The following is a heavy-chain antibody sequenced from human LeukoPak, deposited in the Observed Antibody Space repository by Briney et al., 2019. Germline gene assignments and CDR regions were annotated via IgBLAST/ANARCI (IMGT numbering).Heavy chain of an antibody. CDR3: ARDSVRGFVVVTANAFDI. Sequence: PSETLSLTCSVSGGSISSSSYYWGCIRQPPGKGLEWIGSFHYSGSTHYNPSLKSRVTISVDTSKNQFSLKLSSVTAADTAVYYCARDSVRGFVVVTANAFDIWGQGTMVTVSS. D-gene: IGHD2-21*02. CDR2: FHYSGST. CDR1: GGSISSSSYY. V-gene: IGHV4-39*07. J-gene: IGHJ3*02.